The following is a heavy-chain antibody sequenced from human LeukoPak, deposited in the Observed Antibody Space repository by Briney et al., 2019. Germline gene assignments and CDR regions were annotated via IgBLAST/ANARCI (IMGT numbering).Heavy chain of an antibody. CDR1: GGSFSGYY. CDR3: ARGLGSGSRLIP. Sequence: SETLSLTCAVYGGSFSGYYWSWIRQPPGKGLEWIGEINHSGGTNYNPSLKSRVTISVDTSKNQFSLKLSSVTAADTAVYYCARGLGSGSRLIPWGQGTLVTVSS. D-gene: IGHD1-26*01. J-gene: IGHJ5*02. V-gene: IGHV4-34*01. CDR2: INHSGGT.